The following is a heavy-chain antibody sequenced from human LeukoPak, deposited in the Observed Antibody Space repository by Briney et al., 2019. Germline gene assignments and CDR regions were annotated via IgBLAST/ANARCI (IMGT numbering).Heavy chain of an antibody. Sequence: ASVKVSCKASGYTFTSYYMHWVRQAPGQGLEWMGIINPSGGSTSYAQKFQGRVTMTRDTSISTAYMELSRLRSDDTAVYYCARSKLAAAGTSFDYGGQGPLVPVSS. CDR3: ARSKLAAAGTSFDY. CDR2: INPSGGST. D-gene: IGHD6-13*01. J-gene: IGHJ4*02. CDR1: GYTFTSYY. V-gene: IGHV1-46*01.